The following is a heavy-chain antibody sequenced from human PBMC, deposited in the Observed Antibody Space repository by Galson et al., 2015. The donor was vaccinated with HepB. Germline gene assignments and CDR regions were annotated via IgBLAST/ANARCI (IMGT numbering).Heavy chain of an antibody. D-gene: IGHD3-16*02. CDR3: ARVSRLGEVSLFRAFDI. J-gene: IGHJ3*02. CDR2: IKEDGSEK. CDR1: AFTFSSYC. Sequence: SLGLACAASAFTFSSYCMNWVRQAPGKGLEWVANIKEDGSEKYYVDSVKGRFTISRDNAKNSLSLQMNSLRAEDTAVYYRARVSRLGEVSLFRAFDIWGQGTTVTVSS. V-gene: IGHV3-7*03.